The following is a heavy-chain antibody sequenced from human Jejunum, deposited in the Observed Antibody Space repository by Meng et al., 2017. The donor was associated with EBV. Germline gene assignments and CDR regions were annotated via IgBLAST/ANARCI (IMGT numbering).Heavy chain of an antibody. J-gene: IGHJ5*02. CDR1: GFTFSSSA. Sequence: EVHLVGSWGGLVQPGGSLGLSCAASGFTFSSSAMSWVRQAPGKGLEWVSSIGGSGGATYYADSVKGRFTISRDNSKSTLYLQMNSLRAEDTAVYYCAKLTRAWGQGTLVTVSS. CDR3: AKLTRA. V-gene: IGHV3-23*04. D-gene: IGHD1/OR15-1a*01. CDR2: IGGSGGAT.